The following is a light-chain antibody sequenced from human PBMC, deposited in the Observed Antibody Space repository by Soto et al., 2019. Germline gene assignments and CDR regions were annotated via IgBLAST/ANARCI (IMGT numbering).Light chain of an antibody. CDR2: GAS. V-gene: IGKV3-15*01. Sequence: EIVMTQSPATLSVSPGERATLSCRASQSVSSNLAWFQQKPGQAPSLLIYGASTRATGIPARFSGSVSGTVFTLTISSLQSEDFAVYYCQQYNDWPPLTFGGGTKVEIK. CDR1: QSVSSN. CDR3: QQYNDWPPLT. J-gene: IGKJ4*01.